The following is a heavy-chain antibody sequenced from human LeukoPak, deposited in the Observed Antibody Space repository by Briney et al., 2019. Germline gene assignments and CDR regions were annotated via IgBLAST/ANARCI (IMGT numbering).Heavy chain of an antibody. J-gene: IGHJ4*02. CDR2: IYYSGST. Sequence: PSETLSLTCTVSGGSISSSSYYWGWIRQPPGKGLEWIGSIYYSGSTYYNPSLKSRVTISVDTSKNQFSLKLSSVTAADTAVYYCASPCLGYYDFWSGPRPQTNIDYWGQGTLVTVSS. D-gene: IGHD3-3*01. CDR1: GGSISSSSYY. CDR3: ASPCLGYYDFWSGPRPQTNIDY. V-gene: IGHV4-39*07.